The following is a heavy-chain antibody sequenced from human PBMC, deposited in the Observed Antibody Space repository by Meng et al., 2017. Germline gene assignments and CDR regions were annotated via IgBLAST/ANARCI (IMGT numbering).Heavy chain of an antibody. CDR3: AREGGVDFDY. CDR2: INTNTGNP. Sequence: QEALVSSGCESKMPGASVKFSCKASGYTFTSYAMNWVRQAPGQGLEWMGWINTNTGNPTYAQGFTGRFVFSLDTSVSTAYLQISSLKAEDTAVYYCAREGGVDFDYWGQGTLVTVSS. V-gene: IGHV7-4-1*02. CDR1: GYTFTSYA. J-gene: IGHJ4*02. D-gene: IGHD2-15*01.